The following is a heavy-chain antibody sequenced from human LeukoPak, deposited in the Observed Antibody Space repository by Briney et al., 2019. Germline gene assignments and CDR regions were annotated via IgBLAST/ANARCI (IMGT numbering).Heavy chain of an antibody. V-gene: IGHV4-34*01. CDR1: GGSFSGYY. J-gene: IGHJ6*03. CDR3: ARASPRRYYYYMDV. Sequence: SETLSLTCAVYGGSFSGYYWSWIRQPPGKGLEWIGEINHSGSTNYNPSLKSRVTMSVDTSKNQFSLKLSSVTAADTAVYYCARASPRRYYYYMDVWGKGTTVTISS. CDR2: INHSGST.